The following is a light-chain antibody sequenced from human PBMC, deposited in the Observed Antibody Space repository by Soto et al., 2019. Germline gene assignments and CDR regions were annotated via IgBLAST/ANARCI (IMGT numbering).Light chain of an antibody. Sequence: EIVLTQSPGTLSLSPEERATLSCRASQSVSSSYLAWYQQKPGQAPRLLIYGASSRATGIPDRFSGSGSGTDFTLTISRLEPEDCAVYYCQQYGTSLLTFGGGTKVEIK. CDR3: QQYGTSLLT. J-gene: IGKJ4*01. CDR1: QSVSSSY. CDR2: GAS. V-gene: IGKV3-20*01.